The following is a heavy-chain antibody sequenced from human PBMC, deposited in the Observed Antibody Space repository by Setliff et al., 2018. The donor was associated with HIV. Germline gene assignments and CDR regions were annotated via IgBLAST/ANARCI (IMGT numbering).Heavy chain of an antibody. CDR3: AKAQWLLSHWGFDP. D-gene: IGHD3-3*01. V-gene: IGHV3-30*07. J-gene: IGHJ5*02. CDR2: IPNAGSNK. CDR1: GFTFSTYA. Sequence: GGSLRLSCAASGFTFSTYAMHWVRQAPGKGLEWVSVIPNAGSNKYYADSVQGRFTISRDNSKNTLYLQMNSLRAEDTAVYYCAKAQWLLSHWGFDPWGQGTLVTVSS.